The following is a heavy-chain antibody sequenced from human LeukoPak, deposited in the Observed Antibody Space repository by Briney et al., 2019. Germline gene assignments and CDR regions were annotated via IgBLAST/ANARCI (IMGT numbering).Heavy chain of an antibody. CDR1: GFTVSRNY. CDR3: AKDPNRYDSSIYYCAY. J-gene: IGHJ4*02. CDR2: IYSGGRT. Sequence: GGSLRLSCAASGFTVSRNYMSWVRQAPGKGLEWVSVIYSGGRTYYADSVKGRFTISRDNSKNTLYFQMNSLRAEDTAVYYCAKDPNRYDSSIYYCAYWGQGTLVTVSS. V-gene: IGHV3-66*01. D-gene: IGHD3-22*01.